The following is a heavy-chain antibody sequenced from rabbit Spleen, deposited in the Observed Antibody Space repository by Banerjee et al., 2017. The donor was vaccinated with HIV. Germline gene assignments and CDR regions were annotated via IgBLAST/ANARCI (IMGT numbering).Heavy chain of an antibody. CDR3: ARDAGTSFSSYGMDL. CDR2: IYAGSTGTT. Sequence: QSLEESGGDLVKPGASLTLTCTASGFSFSAGYYTCWVRQAPGKGLEWIGTIYAGSTGTTDYARWAKGRFTISKTSSTTVTLQMTSLTAADTATYFCARDAGTSFSSYGMDLWGQGTLVTVS. CDR1: GFSFSAGYY. D-gene: IGHD8-1*01. J-gene: IGHJ6*01. V-gene: IGHV1S40*01.